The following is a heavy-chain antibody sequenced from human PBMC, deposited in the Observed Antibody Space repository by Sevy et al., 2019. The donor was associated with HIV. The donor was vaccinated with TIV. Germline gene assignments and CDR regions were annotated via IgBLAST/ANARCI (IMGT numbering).Heavy chain of an antibody. CDR2: IIPILGTV. D-gene: IGHD6-19*01. CDR3: ARGGGNGWYYFDY. CDR1: GGTFNSYG. V-gene: IGHV1-69*13. Sequence: ASVKVSCRASGGTFNSYGISWVRQAPGQGLEWMGGIIPILGTVNYAQKFQGRVTITADESTKTAYMELSSLRSEDTAVYYCARGGGNGWYYFDYWGQETLVTVSS. J-gene: IGHJ4*02.